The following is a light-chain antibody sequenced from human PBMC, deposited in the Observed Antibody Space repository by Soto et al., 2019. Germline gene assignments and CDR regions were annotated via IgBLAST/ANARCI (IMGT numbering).Light chain of an antibody. Sequence: QSVLTQPPSVSGAPGQRVTISCTGSSSNIGAGYDVHWYQQLPGTAPKLIIYGNSNRPSGFPDRLSGSKSGTSASLAITGLQAEDEADYYCQSYDSSLSGYVFGTGTKVTGL. CDR1: SSNIGAGYD. CDR2: GNS. J-gene: IGLJ1*01. V-gene: IGLV1-40*01. CDR3: QSYDSSLSGYV.